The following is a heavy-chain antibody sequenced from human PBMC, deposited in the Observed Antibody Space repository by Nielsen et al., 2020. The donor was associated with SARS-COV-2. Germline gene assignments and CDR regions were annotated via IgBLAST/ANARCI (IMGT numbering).Heavy chain of an antibody. CDR3: ARDVGNSYGEYYYYYGMDV. V-gene: IGHV1-69*01. Sequence: WVRQAPGQGLEWMGGIIPIFGTANYAQKFQGRVTITADESTSTAYMELSSLRSEDTAVYYCARDVGNSYGEYYYYYGMDVWGQGTTVTVSS. J-gene: IGHJ6*02. D-gene: IGHD5-18*01. CDR2: IIPIFGTA.